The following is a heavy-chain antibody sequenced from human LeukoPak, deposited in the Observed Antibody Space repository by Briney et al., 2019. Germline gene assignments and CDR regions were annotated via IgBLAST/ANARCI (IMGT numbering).Heavy chain of an antibody. Sequence: RASVKVSCKASGYTFTSYAMHWVRQAPGQRLEWMGWINAGNGNTKYSQKFQGRVTITRDTSASTAYMELSSLRSEDTAVYYCARGGSGWDYDYWGQGTLVTVSS. J-gene: IGHJ4*02. D-gene: IGHD6-19*01. V-gene: IGHV1-3*01. CDR1: GYTFTSYA. CDR3: ARGGSGWDYDY. CDR2: INAGNGNT.